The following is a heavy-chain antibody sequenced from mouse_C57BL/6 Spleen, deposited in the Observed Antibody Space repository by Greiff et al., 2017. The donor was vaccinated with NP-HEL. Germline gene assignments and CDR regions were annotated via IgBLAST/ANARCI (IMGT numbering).Heavy chain of an antibody. V-gene: IGHV5-6*01. CDR1: GFTFSSYG. D-gene: IGHD1-1*01. CDR3: ARHGVLRSSWFAY. J-gene: IGHJ3*01. CDR2: ISSGGSYT. Sequence: EVKVVESGGDLVKPGGSLKLSCAASGFTFSSYGMSWVRQTPDKRLEWVATISSGGSYTYYPDSVKGRFTISRDNAKNTLYLQMSSLKSEDTAMYYCARHGVLRSSWFAYWGQGTLVTVSA.